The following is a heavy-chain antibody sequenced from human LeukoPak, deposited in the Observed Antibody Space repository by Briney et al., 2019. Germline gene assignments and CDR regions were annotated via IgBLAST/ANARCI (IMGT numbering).Heavy chain of an antibody. V-gene: IGHV1-2*02. CDR2: INPNSGGT. D-gene: IGHD5-12*01. J-gene: IGHJ6*03. Sequence: ASVKVSCKASGYTFTGYYMHWVRQAPGQGLEWMGWINPNSGGTNYAQKFQGRVTMTRDTSISTAYMELSRLRSDDTAVYYCASTDPRYSCYPFRYYYMDVWGKGTTVTVSS. CDR3: ASTDPRYSCYPFRYYYMDV. CDR1: GYTFTGYY.